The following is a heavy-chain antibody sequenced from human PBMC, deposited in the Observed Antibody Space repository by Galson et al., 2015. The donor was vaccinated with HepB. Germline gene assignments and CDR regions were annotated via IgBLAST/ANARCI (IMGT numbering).Heavy chain of an antibody. CDR1: GYTFTSYY. CDR3: ARDPHRYCSSTSCSPVMDV. V-gene: IGHV1-46*01. J-gene: IGHJ6*02. D-gene: IGHD2-2*01. Sequence: SVKVSCKASGYTFTSYYMHWVRQAPGQGLEWMGIINPSGGSTSYAQKFQGRVTMTRDTSTSTVYMELSSLRSEDTAVYYCARDPHRYCSSTSCSPVMDVWGQGTTVTVSS. CDR2: INPSGGST.